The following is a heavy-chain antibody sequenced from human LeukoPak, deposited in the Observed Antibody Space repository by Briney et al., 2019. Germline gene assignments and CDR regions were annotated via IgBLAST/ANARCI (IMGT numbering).Heavy chain of an antibody. D-gene: IGHD6-19*01. Sequence: GGSLRLSCAASRFTFSSYGMSWVRQAPGKGLEWVSGISGSGGTTYYADSVKGRFTISRDISKNTLYLQMNSLRAEDTAMYYCARGRAGGWYDYWGQGALVTVSS. CDR2: ISGSGGTT. CDR3: ARGRAGGWYDY. V-gene: IGHV3-23*01. CDR1: RFTFSSYG. J-gene: IGHJ4*02.